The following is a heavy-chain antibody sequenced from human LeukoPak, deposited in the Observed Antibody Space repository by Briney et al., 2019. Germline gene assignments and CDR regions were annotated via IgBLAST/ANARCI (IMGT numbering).Heavy chain of an antibody. CDR2: ISAYNGNT. V-gene: IGHV1-18*01. J-gene: IGHJ4*02. Sequence: ASMKVSCKASGYTFTSYGISWVRQAPGQGLEWMGWISAYNGNTNYAQKLQGRVTMTTDTSTSTAYMELRSLRSDDTAVYYCARDPWGSYSSSDPFDYWGQGTLVTVSS. CDR1: GYTFTSYG. D-gene: IGHD6-6*01. CDR3: ARDPWGSYSSSDPFDY.